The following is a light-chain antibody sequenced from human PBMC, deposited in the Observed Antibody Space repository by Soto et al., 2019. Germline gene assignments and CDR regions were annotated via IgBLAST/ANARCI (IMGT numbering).Light chain of an antibody. CDR3: SSYTTSSTRV. V-gene: IGLV2-14*03. Sequence: QSLLTQPASVSGSPGQSIPISCTGTSSDVGAYDYVSWYQQHPDKAPKLMIYEVSNRPSGVSNRFSGSKSVNTATLTISGLRADDEADYYCSSYTTSSTRVFGTGTKVTVL. CDR2: EVS. J-gene: IGLJ1*01. CDR1: SSDVGAYDY.